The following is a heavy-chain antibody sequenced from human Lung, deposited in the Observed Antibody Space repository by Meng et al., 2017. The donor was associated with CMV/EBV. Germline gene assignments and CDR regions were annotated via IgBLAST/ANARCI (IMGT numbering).Heavy chain of an antibody. Sequence: XVXVSXXASGGTFSSYAISWVRQAPGQGLEWMGGIIPIFGTANYAQKFQGRVTITTDESTSTAYMELSSLRSEDTAVYYCASTETTVIVDAFDIWGQGTRVTVSS. J-gene: IGHJ3*02. CDR3: ASTETTVIVDAFDI. CDR2: IIPIFGTA. CDR1: GGTFSSYA. D-gene: IGHD4-11*01. V-gene: IGHV1-69*05.